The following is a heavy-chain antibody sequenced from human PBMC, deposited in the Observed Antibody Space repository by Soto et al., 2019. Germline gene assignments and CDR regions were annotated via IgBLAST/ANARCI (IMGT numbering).Heavy chain of an antibody. CDR2: ISAYNGNT. CDR1: GYTLTSYG. V-gene: IGHV1-18*01. Sequence: ASVKVSCKDSGYTLTSYGSSWVRQAPGQGLEWMGWISAYNGNTNYAQKLQGRVTMTTDTSTSTAYMELRSLRSDDTTVYYCARDLTPGLVDHWGQGTLVTVSS. D-gene: IGHD3-9*01. CDR3: ARDLTPGLVDH. J-gene: IGHJ4*02.